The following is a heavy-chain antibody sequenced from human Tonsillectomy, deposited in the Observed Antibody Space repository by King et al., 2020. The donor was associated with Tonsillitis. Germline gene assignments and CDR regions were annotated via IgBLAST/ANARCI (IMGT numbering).Heavy chain of an antibody. CDR2: ITPIFGPA. J-gene: IGHJ6*03. D-gene: IGHD3-3*01. CDR3: ARKRSGYDLGYYYYYMDV. CDR1: GGTFKSYT. V-gene: IGHV1-69*01. Sequence: VQLVESGAEVKKPGSSVTVSCTTSGGTFKSYTINWVRQAPGQGLEWVGGITPIFGPAKYAQKFQDRVTMTADESTSTAYLELSSLTSEDTAVYYCARKRSGYDLGYYYYYMDVWGTGTTVTVSS.